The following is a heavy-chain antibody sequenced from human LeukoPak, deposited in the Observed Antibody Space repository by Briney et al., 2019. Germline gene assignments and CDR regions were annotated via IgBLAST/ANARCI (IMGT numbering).Heavy chain of an antibody. CDR1: GGSISSSNW. CDR2: IYHSGST. Sequence: PSETLSLTCAVSGGSISSSNWWWWVRQPPGKGLEWIGEIYHSGSTNYNPSLKSRVTISVDKSKNQFSLKLSSVTAADTAVYYCAVSSGWTRSYFDYWGQGTLVTVSS. CDR3: AVSSGWTRSYFDY. V-gene: IGHV4-4*02. J-gene: IGHJ4*02. D-gene: IGHD6-19*01.